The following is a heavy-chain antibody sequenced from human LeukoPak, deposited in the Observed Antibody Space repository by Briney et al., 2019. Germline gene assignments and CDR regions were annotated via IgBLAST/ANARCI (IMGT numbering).Heavy chain of an antibody. J-gene: IGHJ4*02. D-gene: IGHD6-6*01. CDR1: GFTFSSYA. V-gene: IGHV3-23*01. CDR3: ARLFVEYSSSSGGENYFDY. Sequence: PGGSLRLSCAASGFTFSSYAMSWVRQAPGKGLEWVSAISGSGGSTYYADSVKGRFTISRDNSKNTLYLQMNSLRAEDTAVYYCARLFVEYSSSSGGENYFDYWGQGTLVTVSS. CDR2: ISGSGGST.